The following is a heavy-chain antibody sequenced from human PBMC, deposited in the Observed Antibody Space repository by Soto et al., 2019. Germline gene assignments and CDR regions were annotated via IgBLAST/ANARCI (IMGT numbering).Heavy chain of an antibody. CDR3: ARDREQQLTRGGVFDY. J-gene: IGHJ4*02. Sequence: EVQLVESGGGLVQPGGSLRLSCAASGFTFSSYSMNWVRQAPGKGLEWVSYISSSSSTIYYADSVKGRFTISRDNAKNSLDLQMNSLRDEDTAVYHCARDREQQLTRGGVFDYWGQGTPVTVSS. D-gene: IGHD6-13*01. V-gene: IGHV3-48*02. CDR2: ISSSSSTI. CDR1: GFTFSSYS.